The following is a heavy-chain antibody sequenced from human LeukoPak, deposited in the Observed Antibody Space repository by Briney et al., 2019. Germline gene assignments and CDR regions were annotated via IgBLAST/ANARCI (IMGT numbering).Heavy chain of an antibody. Sequence: ASVKVSCKASGYTFTGYYMHWVRQAPGQGLEWMGWINPNSGGTNYAQKFQGRVTMTRDTSISTAYMELSRLRSDDTAVCYCARVGYYGSGSYYILYNWFDPWGQGTLVTVSS. D-gene: IGHD3-10*01. CDR2: INPNSGGT. V-gene: IGHV1-2*02. CDR1: GYTFTGYY. CDR3: ARVGYYGSGSYYILYNWFDP. J-gene: IGHJ5*02.